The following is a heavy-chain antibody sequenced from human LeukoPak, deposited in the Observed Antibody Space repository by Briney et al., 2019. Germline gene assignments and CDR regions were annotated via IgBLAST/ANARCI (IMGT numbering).Heavy chain of an antibody. CDR1: GGSISSGDYY. CDR3: ARGFVSYGSGSYYKFPGLLDY. V-gene: IGHV4-30-4*01. J-gene: IGHJ4*02. Sequence: SETLSLTCTVSGGSISSGDYYWSWIRQPPGKGLEWIGYIYYSGSTYYNPSLKSRVTISVDTSKNQFSLKLSSVTAADTAVYYCARGFVSYGSGSYYKFPGLLDYWGQGTLVTVSS. D-gene: IGHD3-10*01. CDR2: IYYSGST.